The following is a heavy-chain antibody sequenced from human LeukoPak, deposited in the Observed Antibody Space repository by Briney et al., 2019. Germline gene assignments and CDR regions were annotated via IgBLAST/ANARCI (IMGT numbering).Heavy chain of an antibody. Sequence: GESPKISCKGSGYSFTSYWIGWVRQMPGKGLEWMGIIYPGDSDTRYSPSFQGQVTISADKSISTAYLQWSSLKASDTAMYYCARQQYDSSGYYYVFPLWGQGTLVTVSP. J-gene: IGHJ4*02. CDR1: GYSFTSYW. CDR2: IYPGDSDT. V-gene: IGHV5-51*01. D-gene: IGHD3-22*01. CDR3: ARQQYDSSGYYYVFPL.